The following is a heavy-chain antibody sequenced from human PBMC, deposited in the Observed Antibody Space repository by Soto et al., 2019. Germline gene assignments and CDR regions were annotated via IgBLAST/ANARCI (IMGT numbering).Heavy chain of an antibody. CDR3: AKDESGSSGPSGY. CDR2: ISGSGGST. J-gene: IGHJ4*02. D-gene: IGHD1-26*01. CDR1: GFTFSGYT. Sequence: VGFLILSCASSGFTFSGYTMNWVRPAPGKGLEWVSAISGSGGSTFYAYSVKCRFTTSRDNSKNTLYLQMYSLRAEDTSVYACAKDESGSSGPSGYWGQ. V-gene: IGHV3-23*01.